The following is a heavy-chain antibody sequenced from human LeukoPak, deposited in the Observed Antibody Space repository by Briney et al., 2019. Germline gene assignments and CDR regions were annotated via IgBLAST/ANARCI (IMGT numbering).Heavy chain of an antibody. CDR1: GFTFSSYW. Sequence: GGSLRLYCAASGFTFSSYWMHWVRQAPGKGLVWVSSINSDGSSTSYADSVKGRFTISRDNAKNTLYLQMNSLRAEDTAVYYCARVVGSSGWYLGYWGQGTLVTVSS. J-gene: IGHJ4*02. V-gene: IGHV3-74*01. D-gene: IGHD6-19*01. CDR3: ARVVGSSGWYLGY. CDR2: INSDGSST.